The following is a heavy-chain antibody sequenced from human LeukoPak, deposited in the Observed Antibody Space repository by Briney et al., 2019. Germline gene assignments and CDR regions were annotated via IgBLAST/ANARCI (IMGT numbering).Heavy chain of an antibody. CDR3: TTIARRALYFQH. CDR2: IKSKTDGGTT. D-gene: IGHD1-14*01. J-gene: IGHJ1*01. V-gene: IGHV3-15*01. Sequence: GGSLRLSCAASGFTFSNAWMSWVRQAPGNGLEWVGRIKSKTDGGTTDYAAPVKGRFTISRDDSKNTLYPQMNSLKTEDTAVYYCTTIARRALYFQHWGQGTLVTVSS. CDR1: GFTFSNAW.